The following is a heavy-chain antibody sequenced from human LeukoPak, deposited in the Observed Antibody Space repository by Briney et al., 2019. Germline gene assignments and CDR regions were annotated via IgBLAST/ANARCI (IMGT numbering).Heavy chain of an antibody. J-gene: IGHJ4*02. V-gene: IGHV2-70*11. Sequence: SGPALVKPTQTLTLTCTFSGFSLSTSGMCVSWIRQPPGKALEWLARIDWDDDKYYSTSLKTRLTISKYTSKNQVVLTMTNMDPADTATYSSARIQAQAYYFDYWGQGTLVTVSS. CDR2: IDWDDDK. CDR3: ARIQAQAYYFDY. CDR1: GFSLSTSGMC.